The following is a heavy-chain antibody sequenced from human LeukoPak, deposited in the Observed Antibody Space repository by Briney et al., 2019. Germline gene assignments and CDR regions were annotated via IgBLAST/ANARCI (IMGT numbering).Heavy chain of an antibody. D-gene: IGHD3-16*01. V-gene: IGHV3-73*01. CDR2: IRSKANSYAT. CDR1: GFTFSGSA. Sequence: PGGSLRLSCAASGFTFSGSAMHWVRQASGKGLEWVGRIRSKANSYATAYAASVKGRFTISRDDSKNTLYLQMNSLRAEDTALYYCAKGRGIGDRRFFDYWGQGTVVTVSS. CDR3: AKGRGIGDRRFFDY. J-gene: IGHJ4*02.